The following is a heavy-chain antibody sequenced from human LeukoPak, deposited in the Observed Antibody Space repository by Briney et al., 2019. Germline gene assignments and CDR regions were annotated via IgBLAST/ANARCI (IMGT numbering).Heavy chain of an antibody. CDR2: IYSGGST. Sequence: GGSLRLSCAASGFSFSTYGMHWVRQAPGKGLEWVSVIYSGGSTYYADSVKGRFTISRDNSKNTLYLQMNSLRAEDTAVYYCARDFGEDDYWGQGTLVTVSS. J-gene: IGHJ4*02. CDR3: ARDFGEDDY. CDR1: GFSFSTYG. V-gene: IGHV3-53*01. D-gene: IGHD3-10*01.